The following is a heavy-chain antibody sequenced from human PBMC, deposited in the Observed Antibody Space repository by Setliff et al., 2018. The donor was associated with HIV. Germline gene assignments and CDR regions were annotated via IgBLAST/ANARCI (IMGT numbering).Heavy chain of an antibody. J-gene: IGHJ6*03. CDR1: GASISTYY. CDR2: IFYSGNS. Sequence: PSETLSLTCTVSGASISTYYWSWIRQPPGKGLEWIGYIFYSGNSKYNPSLNSRVTLSIDTSKSQFSLRLRSVTAADTAVYYCARTRYSYGYFYYMDVWGKGTTVTVSS. V-gene: IGHV4-59*12. CDR3: ARTRYSYGYFYYMDV. D-gene: IGHD5-18*01.